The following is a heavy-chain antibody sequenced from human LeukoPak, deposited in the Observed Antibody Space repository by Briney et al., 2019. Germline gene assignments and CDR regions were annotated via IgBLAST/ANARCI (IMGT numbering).Heavy chain of an antibody. CDR3: ARTSIVGATVFDY. V-gene: IGHV4-30-4*08. D-gene: IGHD1-26*01. CDR2: IYYSGST. Sequence: TSQTLSLTCTVSGGSISSGDYYWSWIRQPPGKGLEWIGYIYYSGSTYYNPSLKSRVTISVDTSKNQFSLRLSSVTAADTAVYYCARTSIVGATVFDYWGQGTLVTVSS. CDR1: GGSISSGDYY. J-gene: IGHJ4*02.